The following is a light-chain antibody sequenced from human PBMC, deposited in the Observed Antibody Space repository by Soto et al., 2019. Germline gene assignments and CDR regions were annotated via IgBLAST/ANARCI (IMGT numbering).Light chain of an antibody. CDR1: SGHRNYA. CDR3: QTWGTGIRV. Sequence: QSVLTQSPSASASLGASVTLTCTRSSGHRNYAIAWHQQQPEKGPRYLMKVNIDGSHNKGDGIPDRFSGSSSGAERYLTISSLPSEDEADYYCQTWGTGIRVFGGGTKLTVL. V-gene: IGLV4-69*01. J-gene: IGLJ2*01. CDR2: VNIDGSH.